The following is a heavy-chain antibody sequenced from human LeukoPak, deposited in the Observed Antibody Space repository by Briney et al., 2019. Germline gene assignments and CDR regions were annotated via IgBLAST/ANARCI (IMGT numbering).Heavy chain of an antibody. CDR3: ARIPLAARPDYYFDY. CDR1: GYSISSGYF. V-gene: IGHV4-38-2*02. Sequence: PSETLSLTCNVSGYSISSGYFWGWIRQPPGKGLEWIGCIFHTGSTYYNPSLKSRVTISVDTSKNQFSLKLSSVTAADTAVYYCARIPLAARPDYYFDYWGQGTLVTVSS. CDR2: IFHTGST. J-gene: IGHJ4*02. D-gene: IGHD6-6*01.